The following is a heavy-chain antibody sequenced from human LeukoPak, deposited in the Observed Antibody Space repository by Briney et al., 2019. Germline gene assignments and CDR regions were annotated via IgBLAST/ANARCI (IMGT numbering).Heavy chain of an antibody. J-gene: IGHJ4*02. D-gene: IGHD5-24*01. CDR1: SGSFSGYY. CDR3: ARDGEMATIENYFEY. CDR2: INHSVGT. Sequence: SETPSLTCSVYSGSFSGYYWSWIRQPPGKGLEWIGEINHSVGTNYNPSLKSRVTMSLDTSKNQFSLKLSSVTAADTAVYYCARDGEMATIENYFEYWGQGTLVTVSS. V-gene: IGHV4-34*01.